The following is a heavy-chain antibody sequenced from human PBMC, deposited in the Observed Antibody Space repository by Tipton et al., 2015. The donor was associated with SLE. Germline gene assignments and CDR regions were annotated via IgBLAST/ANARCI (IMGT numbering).Heavy chain of an antibody. CDR2: IYYSGST. V-gene: IGHV4-59*01. D-gene: IGHD3-22*01. CDR3: ARGGYYDSSGHDAFDI. Sequence: TLSLTCTVSGGSISSYYWSWIRQPPGKGLEWIGYIYYSGSTNYNPSLKSRVTISVDTSKNQFSLKLSSVTAADTAVYYCARGGYYDSSGHDAFDIWGQGTMVTVSS. J-gene: IGHJ3*02. CDR1: GGSISSYY.